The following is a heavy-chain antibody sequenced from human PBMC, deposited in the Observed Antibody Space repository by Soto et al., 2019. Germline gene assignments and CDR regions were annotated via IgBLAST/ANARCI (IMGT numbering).Heavy chain of an antibody. J-gene: IGHJ4*02. CDR2: ISGSGGNT. CDR1: GFTFSSYA. V-gene: IGHV3-23*01. Sequence: GGSLRLSGAASGFTFSSYAISWVRQAPGKGLEWVSAISGSGGNTYYADSVKGRFTISRDNSKNTLYLQMNSLRAEDTAVYYCANSRSFDYCGQGTLVTVSS. CDR3: ANSRSFDY.